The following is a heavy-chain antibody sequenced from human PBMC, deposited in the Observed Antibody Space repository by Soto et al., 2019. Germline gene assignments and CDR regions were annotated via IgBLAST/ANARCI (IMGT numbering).Heavy chain of an antibody. V-gene: IGHV3-23*01. J-gene: IGHJ5*02. Sequence: LRLSCAASGFTFSSYAMSWVRQAPGKGLEWVSAISGSGGSTYYADSVKGRFTISRDNSKNTLYLQMNSLRAEDTAVYYCASGITIFGVVITNWFDPWGQGTLVTVSS. D-gene: IGHD3-3*01. CDR1: GFTFSSYA. CDR3: ASGITIFGVVITNWFDP. CDR2: ISGSGGST.